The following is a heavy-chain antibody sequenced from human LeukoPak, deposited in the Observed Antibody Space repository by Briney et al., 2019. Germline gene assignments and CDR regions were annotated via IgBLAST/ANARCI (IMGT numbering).Heavy chain of an antibody. Sequence: GGSLRLSCAASGFTFSSYAMSWVRQAPGKGLEWVSGISAGGDSIYHADTVKGRFTTSRDNSKNTLYLQMNSLRAEDTAVYYCAKRDYDILTGYYHAYWGQGTLLTVSS. CDR3: AKRDYDILTGYYHAY. CDR1: GFTFSSYA. CDR2: ISAGGDSI. J-gene: IGHJ4*02. D-gene: IGHD3-9*01. V-gene: IGHV3-23*01.